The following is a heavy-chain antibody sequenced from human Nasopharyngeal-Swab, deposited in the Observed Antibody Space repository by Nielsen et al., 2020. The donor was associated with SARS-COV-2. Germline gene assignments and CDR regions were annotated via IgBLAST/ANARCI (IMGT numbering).Heavy chain of an antibody. Sequence: GGSLRLSCAASGFTFSSYWMSWVRQAPGKGLEWVANIKQDGSEKYYVDSVKGRFTISRDNAKNSLYLQMNNLRAEDTAVYYCARVKVDYDILTGYRYYYGMDVWGQGTTVTVSS. V-gene: IGHV3-7*01. CDR2: IKQDGSEK. CDR1: GFTFSSYW. J-gene: IGHJ6*02. D-gene: IGHD3-9*01. CDR3: ARVKVDYDILTGYRYYYGMDV.